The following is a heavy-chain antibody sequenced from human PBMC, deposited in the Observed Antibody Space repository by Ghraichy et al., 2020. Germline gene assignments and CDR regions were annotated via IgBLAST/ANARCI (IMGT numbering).Heavy chain of an antibody. CDR1: GDSLSRNY. CDR3: ARQGENYYEFDY. J-gene: IGHJ4*02. CDR2: LSYTGNT. V-gene: IGHV4-59*08. D-gene: IGHD3-22*01. Sequence: SETLSLTCTVSGDSLSRNYWNWIRQPPGKGLEWIGFLSYTGNTDYSPSLKSRATISKDTSKSQFSLRLNSVTAADTAVYYCARQGENYYEFDYWGQGTLVTVSS.